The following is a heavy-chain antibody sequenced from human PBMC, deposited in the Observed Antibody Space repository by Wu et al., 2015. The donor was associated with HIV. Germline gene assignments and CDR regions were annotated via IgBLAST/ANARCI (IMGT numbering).Heavy chain of an antibody. J-gene: IGHJ6*03. V-gene: IGHV1-69*13. CDR1: GGTFSSYA. D-gene: IGHD2-8*01. CDR2: IIPIFGTA. CDR3: ARSPGGIVLVNYYYMDV. Sequence: QVQLVQSGAEVKKPGSSVKVSCKASGGTFSSYAISWVRQAPGQGLEWMGGIIPIFGTANYAQKFQGRVTITADESTSTAYMELSSLRSEDTAVYYCARSPGGIVLVNYYYMDVWGKGTTVTGLL.